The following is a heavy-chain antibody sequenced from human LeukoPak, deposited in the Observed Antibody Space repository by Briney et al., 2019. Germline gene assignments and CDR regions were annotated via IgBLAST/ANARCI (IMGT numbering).Heavy chain of an antibody. CDR3: ARGLSGEYSYGYSDY. Sequence: GGSLRLSCTASGFTLSRHWMHWVHQEPGKGLVWVSRIDSDGSGTNYADSVKGRFTISRDNAKNTLYLQMNSLRAEDSAVYYCARGLSGEYSYGYSDYWGQGNVVTVSS. CDR1: GFTLSRHW. CDR2: IDSDGSGT. J-gene: IGHJ4*02. V-gene: IGHV3-74*01. D-gene: IGHD5-18*01.